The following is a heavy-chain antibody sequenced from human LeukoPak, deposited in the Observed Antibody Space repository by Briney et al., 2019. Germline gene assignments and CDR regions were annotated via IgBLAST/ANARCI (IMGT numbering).Heavy chain of an antibody. V-gene: IGHV3-66*01. J-gene: IGHJ4*02. D-gene: IGHD3-22*01. CDR3: ARAITMIVGY. CDR2: IYRGGST. Sequence: GGSLRLSCAASGFTFSSNYMSWVRQAPGKGLEWVSVIYRGGSTYYSDSVKGRFTISTDNSKNTLYLQMNSLRAEDTAVYYCARAITMIVGYWGEGTLFTASS. CDR1: GFTFSSNY.